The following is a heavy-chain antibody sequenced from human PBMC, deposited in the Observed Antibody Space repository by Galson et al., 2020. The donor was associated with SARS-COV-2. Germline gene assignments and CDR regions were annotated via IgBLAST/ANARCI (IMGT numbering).Heavy chain of an antibody. V-gene: IGHV4-34*01. CDR2: INHSGST. Sequence: SETLSLTCAVYGGSFSGYYWSWIRQPPGKGLEWIGEINHSGSTNYNPSLKSRVTISVDTSKNQFSLKLSSVTAADTAVYYCARIRPWDTAMVGGPYYFDYWGQGTLVTVSS. D-gene: IGHD5-18*01. CDR3: ARIRPWDTAMVGGPYYFDY. J-gene: IGHJ4*02. CDR1: GGSFSGYY.